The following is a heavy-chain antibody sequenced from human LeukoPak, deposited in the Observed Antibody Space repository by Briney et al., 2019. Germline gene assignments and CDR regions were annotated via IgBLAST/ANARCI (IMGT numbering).Heavy chain of an antibody. D-gene: IGHD4-17*01. J-gene: IGHJ4*02. CDR3: AGTTVTRSGGDY. CDR1: GGSLSSYY. CDR2: IYYSGST. V-gene: IGHV4-59*01. Sequence: SETLSLTCTVSGGSLSSYYWSWIRQPPGKGLEWIGYIYYSGSTNYNPSLKSRVTISVDTSKNQFSLKLSSVTAADTAVYYCAGTTVTRSGGDYWGQGTLVTVSS.